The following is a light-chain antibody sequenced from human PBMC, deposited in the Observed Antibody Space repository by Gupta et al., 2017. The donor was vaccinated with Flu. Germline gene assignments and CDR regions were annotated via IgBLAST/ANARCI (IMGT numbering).Light chain of an antibody. V-gene: IGLV3-21*02. J-gene: IGLJ2*01. CDR1: NIGSKS. CDR3: QVWDSSSHQVI. Sequence: SYVLTQPPAVSVAPGQTARITCGGTNIGSKSVHWYQQRPGQAPVLVVYDNFDRPSGIPERFSGSNSGNTATLTISRVEAGDEADYYCQVWDSSSHQVIFGGGTKLTVL. CDR2: DNF.